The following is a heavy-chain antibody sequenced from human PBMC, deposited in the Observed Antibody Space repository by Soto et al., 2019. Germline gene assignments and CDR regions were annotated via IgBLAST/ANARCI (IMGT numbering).Heavy chain of an antibody. V-gene: IGHV4-59*08. Sequence: SETLSLTCTVSGGSVSSYYWSWIRQSPGKGLEWIGYIYYSGSTKYKPSLKSRVTISVDTSKNQFSLKVSSATAADTAVYYCARHSNRNHRLYYFDYWGLGALVTVSS. D-gene: IGHD4-4*01. J-gene: IGHJ4*02. CDR1: GGSVSSYY. CDR2: IYYSGST. CDR3: ARHSNRNHRLYYFDY.